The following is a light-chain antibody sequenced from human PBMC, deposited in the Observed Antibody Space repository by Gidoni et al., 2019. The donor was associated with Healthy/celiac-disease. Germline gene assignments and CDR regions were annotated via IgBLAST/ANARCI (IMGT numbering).Light chain of an antibody. V-gene: IGKV3-15*01. Sequence: IVMPQSPATLSVYPGARATLSRRAIQSVSSTLAWYQQKPGQAPRLLIYGASTRATGIPARFSGSGSGTEFTLTISSLQSEDFAVYYCQQYNNWWTFXXXTKVEIK. CDR1: QSVSST. CDR3: QQYNNWWT. CDR2: GAS. J-gene: IGKJ1*01.